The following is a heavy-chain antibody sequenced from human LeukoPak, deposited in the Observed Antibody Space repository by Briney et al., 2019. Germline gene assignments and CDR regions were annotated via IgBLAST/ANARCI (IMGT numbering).Heavy chain of an antibody. V-gene: IGHV3-7*01. Sequence: GGSLRLSCAASGFTFSSYWMSWVRQAPGKGLEWVANIKQDGSEKYYVDSVKGRFTISRDNAKNSLYLQMNSLRAEDTAVYYCARDHRDIVVVPAAMLVGLPPKNYYYYYGMDVWGQGTTVTVSS. CDR3: ARDHRDIVVVPAAMLVGLPPKNYYYYYGMDV. J-gene: IGHJ6*02. CDR1: GFTFSSYW. CDR2: IKQDGSEK. D-gene: IGHD2-2*01.